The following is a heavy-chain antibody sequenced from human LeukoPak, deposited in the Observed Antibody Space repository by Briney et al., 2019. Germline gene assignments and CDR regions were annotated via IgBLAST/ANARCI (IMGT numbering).Heavy chain of an antibody. Sequence: PGGSLRLSRAASGFTFDDYAMHWVRQAPGKGLEWVSGISWNSGSIGYADSVKGRFTISRDNSKNTLYLQMNSLRAEDTAVYYCASAIQGNWGQGTLVTVSS. J-gene: IGHJ4*02. CDR1: GFTFDDYA. V-gene: IGHV3-9*01. CDR2: ISWNSGSI. CDR3: ASAIQGN.